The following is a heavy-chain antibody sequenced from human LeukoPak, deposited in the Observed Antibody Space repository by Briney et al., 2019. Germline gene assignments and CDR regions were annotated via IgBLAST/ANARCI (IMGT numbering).Heavy chain of an antibody. CDR2: ISSSSSTI. V-gene: IGHV3-48*01. CDR3: ARVLHKRNYDSTTYYGY. J-gene: IGHJ4*02. CDR1: GFTYSSYS. Sequence: PGGSLRLSCAASGFTYSSYSMNWVRQDPGKGLDWVSYISSSSSTIYYADSVKGRFTISRDNAKNSLYLQMNSLRAEDTAVYYCARVLHKRNYDSTTYYGYWGQGTLVTVSS. D-gene: IGHD3-22*01.